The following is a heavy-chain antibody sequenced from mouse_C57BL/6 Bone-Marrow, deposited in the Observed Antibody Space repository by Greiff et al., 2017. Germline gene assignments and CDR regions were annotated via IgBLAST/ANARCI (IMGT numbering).Heavy chain of an antibody. V-gene: IGHV5-17*01. D-gene: IGHD1-1*01. J-gene: IGHJ3*01. CDR3: AKGVSGSSLFAY. CDR1: GFTFSDYG. CDR2: ISSGSSTI. Sequence: EVKLMESGGGLVKPGGSLKLSCAASGFTFSDYGMHWVRQAPEKGLEWVAYISSGSSTIYYADTVKGRFTISRDNAKNTLFLQMTSLRSEDTAMYYCAKGVSGSSLFAYWGQGTLVTVSA.